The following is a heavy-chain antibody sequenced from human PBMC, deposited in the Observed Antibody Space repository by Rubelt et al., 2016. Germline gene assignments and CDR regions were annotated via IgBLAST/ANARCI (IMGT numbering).Heavy chain of an antibody. CDR2: ISRSGPI. CDR1: GFTFSSYS. Sequence: EVQVVESGGGLIQPGGSLRLSCVASGFTFSSYSMNWVRQAPGKGLEWVSYISRSGPIYYADSVKGRFTISRYNAKNSLYLQMNSLRDEDTAVYYCTRDPHALDYWGQGALVTVSS. CDR3: TRDPHALDY. J-gene: IGHJ4*02. V-gene: IGHV3-48*02.